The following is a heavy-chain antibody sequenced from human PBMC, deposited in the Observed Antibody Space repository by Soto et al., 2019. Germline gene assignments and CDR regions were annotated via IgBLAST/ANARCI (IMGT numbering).Heavy chain of an antibody. CDR2: INPNSGGT. CDR3: ARTPGYSSSWYFDY. CDR1: GYTFTGYY. V-gene: IGHV1-2*04. D-gene: IGHD6-13*01. Sequence: ASVKVSGKASGYTFTGYYMHWVRQAPGQGLEWMGWINPNSGGTNYAQKFQGWVTMTRDTSISTAYMELSRLRSDDTAVYYCARTPGYSSSWYFDYWGQGTLVTVSS. J-gene: IGHJ4*02.